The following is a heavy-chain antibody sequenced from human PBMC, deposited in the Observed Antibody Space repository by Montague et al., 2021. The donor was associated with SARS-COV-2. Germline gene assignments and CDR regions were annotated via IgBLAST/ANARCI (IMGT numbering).Heavy chain of an antibody. V-gene: IGHV4-39*01. D-gene: IGHD3-3*01. J-gene: IGHJ5*02. CDR3: ARHPSTTIFGVVITPSWFDP. CDR1: GGSISSSSYY. CDR2: IYYSGST. Sequence: SETLSITCTVSGGSISSSSYYRGWIRQPPGKGLEWIGSIYYSGSTYYNPSLKSRVTISVDTSKNQFSLKLSSVTAADTAVYYCARHPSTTIFGVVITPSWFDPWGQGTLVTVFS.